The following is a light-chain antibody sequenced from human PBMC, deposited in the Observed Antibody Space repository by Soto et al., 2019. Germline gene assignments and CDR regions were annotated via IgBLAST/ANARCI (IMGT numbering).Light chain of an antibody. CDR2: EVS. Sequence: QSALTQPASLSGSPGQSITISCTGSRSDIGTYHYVSWYQHHPGKVPKLVIHEVSHRPSGVSTRFSGSKSGNTAYLTISGLQAEDEADYYCSSYRRSNTLVFGTGTKVTVL. CDR1: RSDIGTYHY. CDR3: SSYRRSNTLV. V-gene: IGLV2-14*01. J-gene: IGLJ1*01.